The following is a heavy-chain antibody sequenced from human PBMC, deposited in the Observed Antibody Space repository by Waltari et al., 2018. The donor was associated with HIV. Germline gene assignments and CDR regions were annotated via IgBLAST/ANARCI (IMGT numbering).Heavy chain of an antibody. CDR3: ASDAYGSGSYYNPDAFDI. J-gene: IGHJ3*02. Sequence: EVQLVESGGGLVQPGGSLRLSCAASGFTFSTYEMNWVRQAPGKGLEWVSYISSSGSTIYYADSVKGRFTISRDNAKNSLSLRMNSLRAEDTAVYYCASDAYGSGSYYNPDAFDIWGQGTMVTVSS. CDR1: GFTFSTYE. CDR2: ISSSGSTI. D-gene: IGHD3-10*01. V-gene: IGHV3-48*03.